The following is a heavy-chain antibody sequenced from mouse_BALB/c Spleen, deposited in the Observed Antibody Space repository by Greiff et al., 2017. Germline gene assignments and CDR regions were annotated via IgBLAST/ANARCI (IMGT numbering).Heavy chain of an antibody. Sequence: EVQLQESGGGLVQPGGSRKLSCAASGFTFSSFGMHWVRQAPEEGLEWVAYISSGSSTIYYADTVKGRFTISGDNPNNTLFLQMTSLRSEDTAMYCCAATVVNALDYWGQGTSVTVSS. J-gene: IGHJ4*01. CDR3: AATVVNALDY. CDR2: ISSGSSTI. V-gene: IGHV5-17*02. D-gene: IGHD1-1*01. CDR1: GFTFSSFG.